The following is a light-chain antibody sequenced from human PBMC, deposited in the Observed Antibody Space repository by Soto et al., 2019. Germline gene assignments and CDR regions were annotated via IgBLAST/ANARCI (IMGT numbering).Light chain of an antibody. Sequence: EIVMTQSPATLSVSPGERATLSCRASQSVSRNLAWYQQKPGQAPRLLIYGASTRATGIPARFSGSGSGTEFTLTISSLQSEDFAVYYCQQYNNWPSVTFGGGTKVDIK. CDR1: QSVSRN. J-gene: IGKJ4*01. CDR2: GAS. CDR3: QQYNNWPSVT. V-gene: IGKV3-15*01.